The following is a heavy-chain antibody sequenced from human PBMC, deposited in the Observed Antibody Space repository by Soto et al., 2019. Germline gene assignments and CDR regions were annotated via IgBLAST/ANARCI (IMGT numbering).Heavy chain of an antibody. CDR3: ARDPRIAARGKGYYYYGMDV. CDR1: GFTFSDYY. D-gene: IGHD6-6*01. V-gene: IGHV3-11*06. J-gene: IGHJ6*02. CDR2: ISSSSSYT. Sequence: QVQLVESGGGLVKPGGSLRLSCAASGFTFSDYYMSWIRQAPGKGLEWVSYISSSSSYTNYADSVKGRFTISRDNAKNSLYLQMNRLRAEDTAVYYCARDPRIAARGKGYYYYGMDVWGQGTTVTVSS.